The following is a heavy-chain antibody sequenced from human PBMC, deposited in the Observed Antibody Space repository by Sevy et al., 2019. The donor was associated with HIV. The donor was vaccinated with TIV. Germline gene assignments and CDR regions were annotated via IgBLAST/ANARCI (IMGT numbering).Heavy chain of an antibody. V-gene: IGHV3-23*01. Sequence: GGSLRLSCAASGFTFSSYAMSWVRQAPGRGLEWVSLIGDSDTATYYTDSVRGRFTISRDSLKNTLYLQMTSLRAGDTAVYYCAKGSYAAFNLFEYWGQGTLVTVSS. D-gene: IGHD4-17*01. CDR2: IGDSDTAT. CDR1: GFTFSSYA. J-gene: IGHJ4*02. CDR3: AKGSYAAFNLFEY.